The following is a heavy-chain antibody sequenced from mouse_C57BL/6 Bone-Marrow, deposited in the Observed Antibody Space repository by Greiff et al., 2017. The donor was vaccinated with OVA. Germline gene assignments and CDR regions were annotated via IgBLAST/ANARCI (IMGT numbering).Heavy chain of an antibody. V-gene: IGHV1-42*01. CDR1: GYSFTGYY. J-gene: IGHJ4*01. Sequence: EVKLMESGPELVKPGASVKISCKASGYSFTGYYMNWVKQSPEKSLEWIGEINPSTGGTTYNQKFKGKATLTVDKSSSTAYMELRSLTSEDSAVYYCARGRLDYYGSSPYAMDYWGQGTSVTVSS. CDR3: ARGRLDYYGSSPYAMDY. CDR2: INPSTGGT. D-gene: IGHD1-1*01.